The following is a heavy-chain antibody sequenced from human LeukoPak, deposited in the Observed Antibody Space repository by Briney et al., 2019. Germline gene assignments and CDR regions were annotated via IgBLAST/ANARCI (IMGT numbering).Heavy chain of an antibody. CDR2: IKPNSGRK. J-gene: IGHJ3*02. V-gene: IGHV1-2*02. CDR1: GYTFTGYY. CDR3: ARDAYRTLYSSSALDDFDI. D-gene: IGHD6-6*01. Sequence: GASVDVSCKASGYTFTGYYMHWVRQAPGQGVEWRGWIKPNSGRKNYAQKFQGRVTMTTDPSISTAYMELSRLSSDATVVYYCARDAYRTLYSSSALDDFDIWGQGTMVTVSS.